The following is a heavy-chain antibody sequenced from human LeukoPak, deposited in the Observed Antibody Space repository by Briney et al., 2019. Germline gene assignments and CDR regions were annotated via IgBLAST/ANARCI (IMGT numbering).Heavy chain of an antibody. D-gene: IGHD3-22*01. V-gene: IGHV3-23*01. Sequence: GGSLRLSCAASGFTLYTYGMTWVRQAPGKGLEWVSAISGSGGSTYYADSVKGRFTISRDNSKNTLYLQMNGLRAEDTAVYYCANLDSSGYSVFDYWGQGTLVTVSS. CDR3: ANLDSSGYSVFDY. CDR1: GFTLYTYG. CDR2: ISGSGGST. J-gene: IGHJ4*02.